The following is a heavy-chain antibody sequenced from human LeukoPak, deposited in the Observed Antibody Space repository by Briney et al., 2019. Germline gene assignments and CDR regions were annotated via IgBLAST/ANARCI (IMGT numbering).Heavy chain of an antibody. J-gene: IGHJ4*02. CDR2: IYYSGST. CDR3: ARAGGFFSPFGY. D-gene: IGHD3-16*01. V-gene: IGHV4-31*03. Sequence: SEALSLTCTVSGGSISSGGYYWSWIRQHPGDGLEWIGYIYYSGSTYYNPSLKSRVTISIDTSKNQFSLKLSSVTAADTAVYCCARAGGFFSPFGYWGQGTLVTVSS. CDR1: GGSISSGGYY.